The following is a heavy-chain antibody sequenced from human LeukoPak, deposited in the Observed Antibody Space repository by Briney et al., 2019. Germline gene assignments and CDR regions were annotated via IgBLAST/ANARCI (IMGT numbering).Heavy chain of an antibody. D-gene: IGHD1-1*01. Sequence: QSGGSLRLSCAASGFTFSSYVMHWVRQAPGKGLEWVAIISYDGSNEYYADSVKGRFTISRDNSKNTLYLQMNSLRAADTAVYYCVRCTFVLHKRCSAFDVWGQGTMVTVSA. J-gene: IGHJ3*01. CDR2: ISYDGSNE. CDR3: VRCTFVLHKRCSAFDV. V-gene: IGHV3-30*04. CDR1: GFTFSSYV.